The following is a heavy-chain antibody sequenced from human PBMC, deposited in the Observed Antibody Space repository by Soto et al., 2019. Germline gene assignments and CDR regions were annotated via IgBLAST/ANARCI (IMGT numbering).Heavy chain of an antibody. V-gene: IGHV3-23*01. J-gene: IGHJ6*02. CDR2: ISGSGGST. CDR1: GFNFRSYA. CDR3: AKDHFRDYYDSSGYYYYYGMDV. D-gene: IGHD3-22*01. Sequence: GGSMRLSCAASGFNFRSYAMSWVRQAPGKGLEWVSAISGSGGSTYYADSVKGRFTISRDNSKNTLYLQMNSLRAEDTAVYYGAKDHFRDYYDSSGYYYYYGMDVWGQGTTVTVSS.